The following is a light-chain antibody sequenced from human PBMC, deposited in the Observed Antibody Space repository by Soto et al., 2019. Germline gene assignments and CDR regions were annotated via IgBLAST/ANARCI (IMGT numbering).Light chain of an antibody. CDR2: AAS. J-gene: IGKJ4*01. CDR1: QGLSSY. Sequence: DIQMTQSPSSVSASVEDRVTITCRASQGLSSYLAWYQQKPGKAPKLLIYAASNLQSGVPSRFSGSGSGTDFTLTISSLQPEDFATYFCLSGHSRPFGGGTKVEIK. CDR3: LSGHSRP. V-gene: IGKV1-12*02.